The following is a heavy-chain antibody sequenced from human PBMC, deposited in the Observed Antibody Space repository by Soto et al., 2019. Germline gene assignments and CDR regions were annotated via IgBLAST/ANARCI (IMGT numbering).Heavy chain of an antibody. CDR1: GFTFTNHA. V-gene: IGHV3-23*01. Sequence: EVQLLESGGGLVQPGGSLRLSCAASGFTFTNHAMSWVRQAPGKGLEWVSSISGSGGSTYYADSVEGRFTISRDNFKNTLDLQMNSLRAEDTAVYYCAKSGWGVVVPTVNWYFDLWGSGTLVTVSS. CDR2: ISGSGGST. CDR3: AKSGWGVVVPTVNWYFDL. J-gene: IGHJ2*01. D-gene: IGHD2-21*01.